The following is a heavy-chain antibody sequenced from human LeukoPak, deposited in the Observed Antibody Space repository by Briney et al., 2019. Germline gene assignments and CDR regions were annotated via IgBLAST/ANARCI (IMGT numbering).Heavy chain of an antibody. Sequence: GGSLRLSCAASGFTFSSYSMNWVRQAPGKGLEWVSSISSSSSYIYYADSVKGRFTISRDNAKNSLYLQMNSLRAEDTAVYYCARAYSYYYDSSGYHSPFDYWGQGTLVTVSS. CDR3: ARAYSYYYDSSGYHSPFDY. CDR1: GFTFSSYS. D-gene: IGHD3-22*01. V-gene: IGHV3-21*01. CDR2: ISSSSSYI. J-gene: IGHJ4*02.